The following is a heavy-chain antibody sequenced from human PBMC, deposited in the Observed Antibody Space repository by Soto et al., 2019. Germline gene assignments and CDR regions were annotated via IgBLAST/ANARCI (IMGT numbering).Heavy chain of an antibody. D-gene: IGHD4-4*01. CDR1: GGSISSGGYF. CDR3: AGETTVTTGLFDY. Sequence: QVQLQESGPGLVKPSQTLSLTCTVSGGSISSGGYFWSWIRQHPGKGLEWVGFLYYSGSTFYNPSLKSRDTISVDTSKNQCSLKLSSVTAADTAVYYCAGETTVTTGLFDYWGQGTLVTVSS. CDR2: LYYSGST. J-gene: IGHJ4*02. V-gene: IGHV4-31*03.